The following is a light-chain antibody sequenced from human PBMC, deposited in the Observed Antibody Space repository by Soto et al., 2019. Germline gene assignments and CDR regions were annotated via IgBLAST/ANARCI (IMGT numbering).Light chain of an antibody. CDR3: MQDLQTIT. CDR1: QSLLHSNGYNY. CDR2: LGS. Sequence: DIVMTQSPLSLPVTPGEPASISCRSSQSLLHSNGYNYLDWYLQKPGQSPQLLIYLGSNRASGVTDRFSGSGSGTDFTMKISRVEAEDVGVYYCMQDLQTITFGQGTRLEIK. V-gene: IGKV2-28*01. J-gene: IGKJ5*01.